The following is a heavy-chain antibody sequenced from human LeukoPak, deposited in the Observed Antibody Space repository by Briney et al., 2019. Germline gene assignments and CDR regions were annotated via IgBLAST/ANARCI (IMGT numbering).Heavy chain of an antibody. CDR1: GYSISSGHY. J-gene: IGHJ6*03. CDR2: IYTSGST. V-gene: IGHV4-61*02. CDR3: ARVRGITMVRGVIVYMDV. D-gene: IGHD3-10*01. Sequence: SETLSLTCTVSGYSISSGHYWGWIRQPAGKGLEWIGRIYTSGSTNYNPSLKSRVTISVDTSKNQFSLKLSSVTAADTAVYYCARVRGITMVRGVIVYMDVWGKGTTVTVSS.